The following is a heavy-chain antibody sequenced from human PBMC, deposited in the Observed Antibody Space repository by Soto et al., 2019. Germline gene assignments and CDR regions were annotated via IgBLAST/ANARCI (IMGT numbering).Heavy chain of an antibody. V-gene: IGHV1-18*01. Sequence: QVQLVQSGAEVKKPGASVKVSCKASVYTFTSYGIIWVLQAPGQGLEWMGWINPYNGNTKYAQKLQCRVTMTTDTSTSRAYMELRSLRSDDTAVYYCARDAAVGLFDYWGQGTLVTVSS. D-gene: IGHD1-26*01. CDR2: INPYNGNT. CDR1: VYTFTSYG. J-gene: IGHJ4*02. CDR3: ARDAAVGLFDY.